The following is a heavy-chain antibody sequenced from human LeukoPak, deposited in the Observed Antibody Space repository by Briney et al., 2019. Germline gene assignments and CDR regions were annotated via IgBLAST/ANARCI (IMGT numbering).Heavy chain of an antibody. J-gene: IGHJ4*02. CDR3: ATNDYGDYLFDY. D-gene: IGHD4-17*01. CDR2: IYSGGST. V-gene: IGHV3-66*01. CDR1: GFTFSSYA. Sequence: GGPLRLSCAASGFTFSSYAMAWVRQAPGKGLEWVSVIYSGGSTYYADSVKGRFTISRDNSKNTLYLQMNSLRAEDTAVYYCATNDYGDYLFDYWGQGTLVTVSS.